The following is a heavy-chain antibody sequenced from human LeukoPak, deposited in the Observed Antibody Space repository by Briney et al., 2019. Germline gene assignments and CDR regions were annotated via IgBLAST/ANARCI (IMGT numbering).Heavy chain of an antibody. J-gene: IGHJ4*02. V-gene: IGHV3-49*03. CDR1: GFTFGDYA. D-gene: IGHD1-1*01. Sequence: GGSLRLSCTASGFTFGDYAMSWIRQAPGKGLEWVGFIRSKAYGDIADYAASVKGRFTISRDDSKAIAYLQMNSLKTEDTAVYHCTRDRGAYNLYDYWGQGTLVTVSS. CDR2: IRSKAYGDIA. CDR3: TRDRGAYNLYDY.